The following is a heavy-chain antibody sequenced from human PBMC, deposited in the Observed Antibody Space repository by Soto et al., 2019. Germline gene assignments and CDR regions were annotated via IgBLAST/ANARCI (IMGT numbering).Heavy chain of an antibody. J-gene: IGHJ4*02. D-gene: IGHD3-10*01. Sequence: EVQLVESGGGLVQPVGSLRLSCAVSGFTFSSFWMHWVRQAPGEGLVWVSRINTDGSSTSYADSVKGRFTISRDNAKNTLYLRMNSLRVEDTAMYYCAKRGVDTFGLSYWGQGTLVTVSS. CDR1: GFTFSSFW. CDR3: AKRGVDTFGLSY. CDR2: INTDGSST. V-gene: IGHV3-74*01.